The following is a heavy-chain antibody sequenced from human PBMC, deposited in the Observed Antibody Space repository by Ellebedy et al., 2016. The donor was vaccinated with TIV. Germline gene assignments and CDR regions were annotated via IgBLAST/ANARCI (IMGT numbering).Heavy chain of an antibody. CDR1: GGSISTADFY. CDR3: ARERGYSDNFDY. D-gene: IGHD5-12*01. J-gene: IGHJ4*02. Sequence: MPSETLSLTCTVSGGSISTADFYWSWIRQSPGQGPQWIGYFYYRGSTYYNSSLKRRVTISVDTSKNQFALKLSSVTAADTAVYYCARERGYSDNFDYWGQGTLVTVSS. CDR2: FYYRGST. V-gene: IGHV4-30-4*01.